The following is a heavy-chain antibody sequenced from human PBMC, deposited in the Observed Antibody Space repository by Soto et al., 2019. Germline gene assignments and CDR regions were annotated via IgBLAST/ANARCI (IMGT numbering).Heavy chain of an antibody. CDR1: GFTFSSYA. CDR2: ISGGGGST. CDR3: AKSVVHFWSGYPSDY. V-gene: IGHV3-23*01. D-gene: IGHD3-3*01. Sequence: EVQLLESGGGLVQPGGSLRLSCAASGFTFSSYAMSWVRQAPGKGLEWVSAISGGGGSTYYADSVKGLFTISRDNSKNTLYLQMNSLRAEDTAVYYCAKSVVHFWSGYPSDYWGQGTLVTVSS. J-gene: IGHJ4*02.